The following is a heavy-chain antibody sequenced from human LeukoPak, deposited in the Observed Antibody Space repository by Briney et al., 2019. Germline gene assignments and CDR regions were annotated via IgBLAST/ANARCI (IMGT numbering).Heavy chain of an antibody. CDR2: FDPEDGET. CDR1: GYTLTELS. Sequence: ASVKVSCKVSGYTLTELSMHWVRQAPGKGLEWMGGFDPEDGETIYAQKFRGRVTMTEDTSTDTAYMELSSLRSEDTAVYYCATAPKRKPIAVAGTFDYWGQGTLGTVSS. V-gene: IGHV1-24*01. D-gene: IGHD6-19*01. CDR3: ATAPKRKPIAVAGTFDY. J-gene: IGHJ4*02.